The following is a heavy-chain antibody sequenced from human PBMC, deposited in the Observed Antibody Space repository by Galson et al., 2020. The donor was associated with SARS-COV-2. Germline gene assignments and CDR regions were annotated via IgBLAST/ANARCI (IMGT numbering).Heavy chain of an antibody. J-gene: IGHJ4*02. D-gene: IGHD6-13*01. CDR3: ARVGAAAGTRHSYFDY. CDR1: GFTFSSYW. V-gene: IGHV3-7*03. CDR2: IKQDGSEK. Sequence: GESLKISCAASGFTFSSYWMSWVRQTPGKGLDWVANIKQDGSEKYYVDSVKGRFTSSRDNAKNSLYLQMNSLRAEDTAVYYCARVGAAAGTRHSYFDYWGQGTLVTVSS.